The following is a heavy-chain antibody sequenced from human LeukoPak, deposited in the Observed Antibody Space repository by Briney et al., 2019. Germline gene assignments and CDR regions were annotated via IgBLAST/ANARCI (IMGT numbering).Heavy chain of an antibody. CDR2: IYSGGST. J-gene: IGHJ4*02. CDR3: ARDALYSGPDY. CDR1: GFTVSSNY. D-gene: IGHD4-11*01. V-gene: IGHV3-66*01. Sequence: GGSLRLSCAASGFTVSSNYMSWVRQAPGKGLEWVSVIYSGGSTYYADSVKGRFTISRDNSKNTLYLQMNSLRAEDTAVYYCARDALYSGPDYWGQGTLVTVSS.